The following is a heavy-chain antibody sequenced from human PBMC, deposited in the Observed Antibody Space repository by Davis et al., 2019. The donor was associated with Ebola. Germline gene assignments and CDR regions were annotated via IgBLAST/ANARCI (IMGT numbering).Heavy chain of an antibody. V-gene: IGHV3-73*01. Sequence: GGSLRLSCAASGFTFSGSAMHWVRQASGKGLEWVGRIRSKANSYATAYAASVKGRFTISRDDSKNTAYLQMNSLKTEDTAVYYCTSRIIAVAGTGVQHWGQGTLVTVSS. D-gene: IGHD6-19*01. CDR1: GFTFSGSA. CDR3: TSRIIAVAGTGVQH. J-gene: IGHJ1*01. CDR2: IRSKANSYAT.